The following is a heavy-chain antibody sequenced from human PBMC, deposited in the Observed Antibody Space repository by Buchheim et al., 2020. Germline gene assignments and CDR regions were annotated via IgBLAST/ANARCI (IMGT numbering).Heavy chain of an antibody. Sequence: DVQLVESGGGLVMPGGSLTLSCVTSGFSFSPFGMTWVRQAPGKGLEWVATVGSGHHTFYADLVEGRFTVSRDHARSAAYLPLNSLRAEDTAVYFCARDFSGWSRDYWGQGTL. D-gene: IGHD6-19*01. CDR1: GFSFSPFG. V-gene: IGHV3-21*01. CDR2: VGSGHHT. CDR3: ARDFSGWSRDY. J-gene: IGHJ4*02.